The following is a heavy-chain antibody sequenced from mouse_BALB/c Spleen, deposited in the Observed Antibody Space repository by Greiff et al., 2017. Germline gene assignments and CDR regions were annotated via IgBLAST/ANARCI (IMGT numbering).Heavy chain of an antibody. J-gene: IGHJ3*01. V-gene: IGHV7-3*02. Sequence: EVMLVESGGGLVQPGGSLRLSCATSGFTFTDYYMSWVRQPPGKALEWLGFIRNKANGYTTEYSASVKGLFTISRDNSQSILYLQMNTLRAEDSATYYCARDISTGTEAWFAYWGQGTLVTVSA. CDR2: IRNKANGYTT. CDR3: ARDISTGTEAWFAY. D-gene: IGHD4-1*02. CDR1: GFTFTDYY.